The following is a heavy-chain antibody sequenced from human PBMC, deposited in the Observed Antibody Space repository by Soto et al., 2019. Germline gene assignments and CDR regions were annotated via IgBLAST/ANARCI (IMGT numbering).Heavy chain of an antibody. V-gene: IGHV4-59*01. D-gene: IGHD6-13*01. CDR1: GGSISSYY. J-gene: IGHJ6*03. CDR2: IYYSGST. Sequence: SETLSLTCTVSGGSISSYYWSWIRQPPGKGLEWIGYIYYSGSTNYNPSLKSRVTISVDTSKNQFSLKLSSVTAADTAVYYCARDRSGGYSSSWYGGDYYYYYMDVWGKGTTVTVSS. CDR3: ARDRSGGYSSSWYGGDYYYYYMDV.